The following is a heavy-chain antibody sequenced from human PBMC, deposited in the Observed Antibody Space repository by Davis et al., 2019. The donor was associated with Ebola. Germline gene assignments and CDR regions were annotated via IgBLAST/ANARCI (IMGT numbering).Heavy chain of an antibody. Sequence: MPSETLSLTCTVSGDSISNSNYHWGWIRQPPGKGLEWIGSIFYSGTTYYNPSLKSRVSISVDTSKNRFSLKLSSVTAADTAVYYCARLGVVGALLPPFDYWGQGTPVTVFS. D-gene: IGHD2-15*01. CDR2: IFYSGTT. J-gene: IGHJ4*02. CDR1: GDSISNSNYH. CDR3: ARLGVVGALLPPFDY. V-gene: IGHV4-39*01.